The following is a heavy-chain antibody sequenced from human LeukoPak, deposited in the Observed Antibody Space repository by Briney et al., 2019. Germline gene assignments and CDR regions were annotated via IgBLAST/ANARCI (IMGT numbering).Heavy chain of an antibody. J-gene: IGHJ4*02. D-gene: IGHD2-15*01. Sequence: SGTLSLTCAVSGXSISSSNWWSWVRQPPGKGLAWIGETYHSGSTNYNPSLKSRVTISVDKSKNQFSLKLRSVTAADTAVYYCARGVTQSTPGFDYWGQGTLVTVSS. CDR1: GXSISSSNW. CDR3: ARGVTQSTPGFDY. V-gene: IGHV4-4*02. CDR2: TYHSGST.